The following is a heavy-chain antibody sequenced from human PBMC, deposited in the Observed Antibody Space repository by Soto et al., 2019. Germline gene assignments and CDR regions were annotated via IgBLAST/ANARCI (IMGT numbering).Heavy chain of an antibody. CDR3: LRALWSGYYTNWFDS. CDR1: GDSVSSNSAA. J-gene: IGHJ5*01. Sequence: SQTLSLTCAISGDSVSSNSAAWNWIRQSPSRGLEWLGRTYYRSKWYSDYAVSVKSRITINPDTSKNQFSLQLSSVTPEDPSVYSSLRALWSGYYTNWFDSWGQGTLVTVSS. D-gene: IGHD3-3*01. CDR2: TYYRSKWYS. V-gene: IGHV6-1*01.